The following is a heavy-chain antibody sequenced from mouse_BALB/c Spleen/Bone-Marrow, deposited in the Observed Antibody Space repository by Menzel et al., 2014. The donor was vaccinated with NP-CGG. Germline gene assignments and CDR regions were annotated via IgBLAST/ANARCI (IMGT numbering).Heavy chain of an antibody. CDR1: GYTFTSYY. Sequence: VQLQQSGPELVKPGASVRISCKASGYTFTSYYIPWVKQRPGQGLEWIGWIYPGNVNTNYNEKFKGKATLTADKSSSTAYMQLSSLTSEDSAVYFCARGGYDGAWFAYWGQGTLVTVSA. D-gene: IGHD2-14*01. CDR2: IYPGNVNT. CDR3: ARGGYDGAWFAY. J-gene: IGHJ3*01. V-gene: IGHV1S56*01.